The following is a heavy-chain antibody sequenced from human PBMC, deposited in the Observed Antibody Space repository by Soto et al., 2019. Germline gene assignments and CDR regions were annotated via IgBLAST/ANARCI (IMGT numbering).Heavy chain of an antibody. Sequence: QVQLQQWGAGLLKPSETLSLTCAVYGGSFSGYYWSWIRQPPGKGLEWIGEINHSGSTNYNPSLKSRVTISVDTSKNQFSLKLSSVTAADTAVYYCARGFNLYKRTYYYYMDVWGKGTTVTVSS. CDR1: GGSFSGYY. V-gene: IGHV4-34*01. J-gene: IGHJ6*03. CDR3: ARGFNLYKRTYYYYMDV. D-gene: IGHD1-20*01. CDR2: INHSGST.